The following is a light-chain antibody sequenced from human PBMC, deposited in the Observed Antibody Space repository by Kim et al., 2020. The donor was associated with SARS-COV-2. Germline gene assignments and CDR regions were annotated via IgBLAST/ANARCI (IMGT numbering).Light chain of an antibody. Sequence: GQPVAINCPEISSDVDFYKYCSWYQQRPVKAPKLLIYKVAKRSSGVPDRFSGAKSGNTASLTVSGLQAEDEADYYCSSKAVSNSLVFGGGTQLTVL. J-gene: IGLJ3*02. CDR1: SSDVDFYKY. V-gene: IGLV2-8*01. CDR3: SSKAVSNSLV. CDR2: KVA.